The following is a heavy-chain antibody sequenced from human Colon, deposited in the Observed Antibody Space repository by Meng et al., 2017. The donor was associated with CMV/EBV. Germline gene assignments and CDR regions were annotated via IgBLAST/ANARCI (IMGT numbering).Heavy chain of an antibody. V-gene: IGHV3-11*06. J-gene: IGHJ4*02. CDR1: GITLSDYY. CDR2: ISYNSGIST. CDR3: AREGGAKRFDS. D-gene: IGHD1-26*01. Sequence: ASGGGFVQPRGSPSLSCAASGITLSDYYRHWIRQAPGKGLEWISYISYNSGISTQYIDSVKGRFTISRDDAKNSVYLQMNSLRVEDTAVYYCAREGGAKRFDSWGQGTLVTVSS.